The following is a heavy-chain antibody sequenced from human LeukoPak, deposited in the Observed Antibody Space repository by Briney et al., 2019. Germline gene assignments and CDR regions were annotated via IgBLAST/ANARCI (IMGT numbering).Heavy chain of an antibody. V-gene: IGHV4-4*07. CDR1: GGSVSSYY. D-gene: IGHD3-10*01. CDR3: ARGTYYYGSGTLYMDV. Sequence: PSETLSLTCTVSGGSVSSYYWSWIRQPAGKGLEWIGRIYTSGSTNYNPSLKSRVTMSVDTSKNQFSLKLSSVTAADTAVYYCARGTYYYGSGTLYMDVWGKGTTVTISS. J-gene: IGHJ6*03. CDR2: IYTSGST.